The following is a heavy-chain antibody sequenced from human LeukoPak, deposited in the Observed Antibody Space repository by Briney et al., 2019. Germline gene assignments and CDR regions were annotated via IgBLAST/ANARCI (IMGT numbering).Heavy chain of an antibody. D-gene: IGHD3-10*01. CDR3: ARDREGYYGSGSQTYFDY. V-gene: IGHV4-59*01. Sequence: SETLSLTCTVSGGSSSSYYWSWIRQPPGKGLEWIGYIYYSGSTNYNPSLKSRVTISVDTSKNQFSLKLSSVTAADTAVYYCARDREGYYGSGSQTYFDYGGQGTLVTVSS. CDR2: IYYSGST. CDR1: GGSSSSYY. J-gene: IGHJ4*02.